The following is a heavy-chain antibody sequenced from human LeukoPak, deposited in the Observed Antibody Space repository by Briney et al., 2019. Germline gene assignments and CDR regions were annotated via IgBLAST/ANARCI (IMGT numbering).Heavy chain of an antibody. D-gene: IGHD2-15*01. CDR3: ARHVVEAAPSGTTDNYFDY. V-gene: IGHV4-34*01. CDR1: GGSFSGYY. J-gene: IGHJ4*02. CDR2: INHSGST. Sequence: SETLSLTCAVYGGSFSGYYWSWIRQPPGKGLEWIGEINHSGSTNYNPSLKSRVTISVDTSKNQFSLKLSSVTAADTAVYYCARHVVEAAPSGTTDNYFDYWGQGTLVTVSS.